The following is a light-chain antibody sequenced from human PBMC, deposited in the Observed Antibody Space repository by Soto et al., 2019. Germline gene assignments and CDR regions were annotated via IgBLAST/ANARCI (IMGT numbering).Light chain of an antibody. J-gene: IGKJ2*01. V-gene: IGKV1-39*01. CDR2: DES. Sequence: TQITQSPSSLSASVGDRVTITCRASQDIDIYLSWYQQKPGKVPKLLIYDESTLQSGVPSRFSGSGSGTDFTLTINNMQPEDFANYYCQQSYRTPYTFGQGTKVDIK. CDR3: QQSYRTPYT. CDR1: QDIDIY.